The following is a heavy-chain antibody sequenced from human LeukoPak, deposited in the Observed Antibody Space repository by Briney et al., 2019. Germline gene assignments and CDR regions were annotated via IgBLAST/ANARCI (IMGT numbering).Heavy chain of an antibody. CDR3: TTSLAWYGSGNWFDP. CDR1: GFTFSSYE. V-gene: IGHV3-48*03. J-gene: IGHJ5*02. D-gene: IGHD3-10*01. Sequence: GGSLRLSCAASGFTFSSYEMNWVRQAPGKGLEWVSCISSSGSTIYYADSVKGRFTISGDNAKNSLYLQMNSLKTEDTAVYYCTTSLAWYGSGNWFDPWGQGTLVTVSS. CDR2: ISSSGSTI.